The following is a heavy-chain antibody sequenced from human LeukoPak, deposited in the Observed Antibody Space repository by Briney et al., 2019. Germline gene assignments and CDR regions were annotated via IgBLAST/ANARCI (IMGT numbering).Heavy chain of an antibody. CDR3: ARHMSGPIDY. J-gene: IGHJ4*02. D-gene: IGHD3-3*01. CDR1: GCSISSNSYY. V-gene: IGHV4-39*01. CDR2: IYYSGST. Sequence: SETLSLTCTVSGCSISSNSYYWGWIRQPPGKGLEWIGSIYYSGSTYYNPSLKSRVTISVDTSKNQFSLKLSSVTAADTAVYYCARHMSGPIDYWGQGTLVTVSS.